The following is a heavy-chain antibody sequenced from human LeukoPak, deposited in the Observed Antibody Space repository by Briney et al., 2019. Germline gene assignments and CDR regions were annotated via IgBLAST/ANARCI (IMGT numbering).Heavy chain of an antibody. CDR3: ARGATVTTSVSSQRDYYYYHGMDV. CDR2: ISGSGGST. V-gene: IGHV3-23*01. CDR1: GFTFSSYA. D-gene: IGHD4-17*01. Sequence: PGGSLRLSCAASGFTFSSYAMSWVRQAPGKGLEWVSAISGSGGSTYYADSVKGRFTISRDNSKNTLYLQMNSLRAEDTAVYYCARGATVTTSVSSQRDYYYYHGMDVWGQGTTVTVSS. J-gene: IGHJ6*02.